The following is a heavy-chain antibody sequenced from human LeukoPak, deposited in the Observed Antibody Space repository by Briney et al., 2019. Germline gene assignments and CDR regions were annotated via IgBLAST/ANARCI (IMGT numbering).Heavy chain of an antibody. Sequence: PGGSLRLSCAASGFTFSSYWMRWVRHAPGKGLVWVSRINSDGSSTNYPDSVKGRFTISRANAKNTLYLQMNSLRAEDTAVYYCARGGCTSTSCIKGAFDIWGQGTMVTVSS. D-gene: IGHD2-2*01. CDR3: ARGGCTSTSCIKGAFDI. CDR1: GFTFSSYW. J-gene: IGHJ3*02. CDR2: INSDGSST. V-gene: IGHV3-74*01.